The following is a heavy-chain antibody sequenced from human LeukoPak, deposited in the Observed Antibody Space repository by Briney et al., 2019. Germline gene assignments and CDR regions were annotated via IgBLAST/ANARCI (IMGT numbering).Heavy chain of an antibody. Sequence: TLSLTCTVSGDSIYSGGFYWSWVRQLPGKGLEWIGHIYYSGTTYYNPSLESRVTISVDTSKNQFSLKLSSVTAADTAVYYCARGHVPDYWGQGTLVTVSS. J-gene: IGHJ4*02. V-gene: IGHV4-31*03. CDR1: GDSIYSGGFY. CDR3: ARGHVPDY. CDR2: IYYSGTT.